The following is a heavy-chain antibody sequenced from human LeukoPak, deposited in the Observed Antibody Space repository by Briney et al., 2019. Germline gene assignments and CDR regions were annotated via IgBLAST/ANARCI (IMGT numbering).Heavy chain of an antibody. D-gene: IGHD1-1*01. V-gene: IGHV3-64*01. CDR1: GLTFSSYA. Sequence: PGGSLRLSCAASGLTFSSYAMHWVRQAPGKGLEYVSAISSNGGSTYYANSVKGRFTISRDNSKNTLYLQMGGLRAEDMAVYYCARDGVPGTYYYYYMDVWGKGTTVTVS. J-gene: IGHJ6*03. CDR3: ARDGVPGTYYYYYMDV. CDR2: ISSNGGST.